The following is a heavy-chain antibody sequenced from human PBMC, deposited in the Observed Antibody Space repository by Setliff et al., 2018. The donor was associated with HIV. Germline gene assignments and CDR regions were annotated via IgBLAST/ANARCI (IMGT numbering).Heavy chain of an antibody. J-gene: IGHJ6*03. Sequence: PGGSLRLSCAASGFSFSSYWMSWVRQAPGKGLEFVANVREDGSEKYYVDSVRGRFTISRDNAKNSLYLQMNSLRAEDTAVYYCARDATRGGDMDVWAKGTTVTVS. CDR1: GFSFSSYW. CDR2: VREDGSEK. CDR3: ARDATRGGDMDV. D-gene: IGHD2-15*01. V-gene: IGHV3-7*01.